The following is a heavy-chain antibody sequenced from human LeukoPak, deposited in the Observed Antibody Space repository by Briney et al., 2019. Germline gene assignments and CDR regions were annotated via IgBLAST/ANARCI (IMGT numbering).Heavy chain of an antibody. V-gene: IGHV3-21*01. Sequence: GGPLRLSCAASGFTFNSYSMNWVRQAPGKGLEWVSSISSSTYYIYYADSVKGRFTISRDNAENSLYLQMNSLRAEDTAVYYCTRGPRGRVVQYLDYWGQGTLVTVSS. CDR3: TRGPRGRVVQYLDY. J-gene: IGHJ4*02. D-gene: IGHD1-26*01. CDR1: GFTFNSYS. CDR2: ISSSTYYI.